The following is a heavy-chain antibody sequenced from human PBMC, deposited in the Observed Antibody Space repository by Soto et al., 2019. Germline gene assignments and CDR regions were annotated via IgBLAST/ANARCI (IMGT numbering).Heavy chain of an antibody. J-gene: IGHJ5*02. D-gene: IGHD2-15*01. V-gene: IGHV1-18*01. Sequence: ASVKVSCKASGYTFTSYGISWVRQAPGQGLEWMGRISAYNGNTNYAQKLQGRVTMTTDTSTSTAYMELRSLRSDDTAVYYCARLQIGYCSGGSCYSRFDPWGQGTLVTVSS. CDR2: ISAYNGNT. CDR1: GYTFTSYG. CDR3: ARLQIGYCSGGSCYSRFDP.